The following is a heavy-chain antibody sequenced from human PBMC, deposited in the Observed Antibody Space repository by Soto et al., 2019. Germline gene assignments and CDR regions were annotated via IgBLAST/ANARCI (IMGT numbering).Heavy chain of an antibody. CDR1: GYTFTSYG. D-gene: IGHD6-6*01. Sequence: GASVKVSCKASGYTFTSYGISWVRQAPGQGLEWMGWISAYNGNTNYAQKLQGRVTMTTDTSTSTAYMELRSLRSDDTAVYYCARNGSRYSSSQDYYYYYGMDVWGQGTTVTVSS. V-gene: IGHV1-18*01. CDR3: ARNGSRYSSSQDYYYYYGMDV. J-gene: IGHJ6*02. CDR2: ISAYNGNT.